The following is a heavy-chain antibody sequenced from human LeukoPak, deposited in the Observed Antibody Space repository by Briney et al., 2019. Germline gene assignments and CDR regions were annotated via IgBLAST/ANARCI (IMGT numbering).Heavy chain of an antibody. D-gene: IGHD6-19*01. Sequence: GGSLRLSCAASGLHFSGTAMSWVRQAPGKGLEWVSAISHDGMNAYYADSVKGRFTISRDNSKKTVSLEMSSLTAADTGVYYCAKDGTQYSSGPECDPRGQGALVTVSP. V-gene: IGHV3-23*01. CDR2: ISHDGMNA. J-gene: IGHJ5*02. CDR3: AKDGTQYSSGPECDP. CDR1: GLHFSGTA.